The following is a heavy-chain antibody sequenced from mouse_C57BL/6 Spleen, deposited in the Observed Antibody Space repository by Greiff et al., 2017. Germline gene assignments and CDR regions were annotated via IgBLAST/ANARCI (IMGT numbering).Heavy chain of an antibody. J-gene: IGHJ4*01. CDR2: IDPSDSYT. CDR1: GYTFTSYW. D-gene: IGHD2-5*01. CDR3: ARGGLSNYDYAMDY. Sequence: QVQLQQPGAELVRPGTSVKLSCKASGYTFTSYWMHWVKQRPGQGLEWIGVIDPSDSYTNYNQKFKGKATLTVDTSSSTAYMQRSSLTSEDSAVYYCARGGLSNYDYAMDYWGQGTSVTVSS. V-gene: IGHV1-59*01.